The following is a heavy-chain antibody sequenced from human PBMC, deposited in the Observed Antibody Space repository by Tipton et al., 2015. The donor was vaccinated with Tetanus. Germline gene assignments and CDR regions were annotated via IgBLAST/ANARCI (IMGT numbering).Heavy chain of an antibody. Sequence: TLSLTCTVSGGSISGYFWTRIRQPPGKGLECIGYVFYTGITNYNPPFESRVTMSVDTSKNQISLKLRSVTAADTAVYYCARYHCTGTTCQHLDHWGQGTLVTVSS. J-gene: IGHJ4*01. V-gene: IGHV4-59*01. CDR3: ARYHCTGTTCQHLDH. CDR1: GGSISGYF. CDR2: VFYTGIT. D-gene: IGHD2-8*02.